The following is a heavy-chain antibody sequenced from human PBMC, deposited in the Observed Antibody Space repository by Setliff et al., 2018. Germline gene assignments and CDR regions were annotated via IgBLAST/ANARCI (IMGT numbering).Heavy chain of an antibody. CDR3: ARDGVSYAMDV. V-gene: IGHV3-23*03. J-gene: IGHJ6*02. CDR1: GLTFSSDA. CDR2: ISSDGSSI. Sequence: LRLSCAASGLTFSSDAMTWVRQTPGKGLEWVSVISSDGSSIYYADSVKGRFTISRDSSKNTLYLQMNNLRAEDTALYSCARDGVSYAMDVWGHGTTVTVSS.